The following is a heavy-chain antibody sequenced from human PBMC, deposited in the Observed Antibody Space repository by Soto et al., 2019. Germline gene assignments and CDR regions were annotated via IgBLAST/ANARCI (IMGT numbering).Heavy chain of an antibody. CDR2: INHSGST. CDR3: ARAHRWRDIVVVPAAKRFYYFDY. J-gene: IGHJ4*02. CDR1: GGSFSGYY. Sequence: PSETLSLTCAVYGGSFSGYYWSWIRQPPGKGLEWIGEINHSGSTNYNPSLKSRVTISVDTSKNQFSLKLSSVTAADTAVYYCARAHRWRDIVVVPAAKRFYYFDYWGQETLVTVSS. D-gene: IGHD2-2*01. V-gene: IGHV4-34*01.